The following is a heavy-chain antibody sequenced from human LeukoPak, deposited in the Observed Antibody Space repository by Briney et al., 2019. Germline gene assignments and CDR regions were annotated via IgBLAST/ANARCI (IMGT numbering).Heavy chain of an antibody. V-gene: IGHV4-39*01. CDR3: ARPHRGYSYGFDY. Sequence: SETLSLTCTVSGGSISSSSYYWGWIRQPPGKGLEGIGRIYYSGSTYYNPSLKSRVTISVDMSKKQFSLKVSSVTAADTAVYYCARPHRGYSYGFDYWGQGTLVTVSS. D-gene: IGHD5-18*01. J-gene: IGHJ4*02. CDR1: GGSISSSSYY. CDR2: IYYSGST.